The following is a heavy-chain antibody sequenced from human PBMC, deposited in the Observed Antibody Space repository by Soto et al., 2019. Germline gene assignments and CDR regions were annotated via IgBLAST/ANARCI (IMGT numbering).Heavy chain of an antibody. Sequence: SETLSLTCTVSGSSINSYYWSWIRQTPGKGLEWIGYIYYSGSTSYNPSLKSRVTISVDTSKNQFSLKLSSVTAADTAVYYCARVSMVRGITYYYYYYGMDVWGRGTTVT. CDR2: IYYSGST. V-gene: IGHV4-59*01. D-gene: IGHD3-10*01. J-gene: IGHJ6*02. CDR3: ARVSMVRGITYYYYYYGMDV. CDR1: GSSINSYY.